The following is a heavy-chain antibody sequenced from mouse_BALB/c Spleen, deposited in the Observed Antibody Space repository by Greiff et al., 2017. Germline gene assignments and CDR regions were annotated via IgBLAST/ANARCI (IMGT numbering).Heavy chain of an antibody. CDR3: TRGPHYYGSSSHWYFDV. D-gene: IGHD1-1*01. CDR2: ISSGGSYT. V-gene: IGHV5-6-4*01. CDR1: GFTFSSYT. J-gene: IGHJ1*01. Sequence: EVKLVESGGGLVKPGGSLKLSCAASGFTFSSYTMSWVRQTPEKRLEWVATISSGGSYTYYPDSVKGRFTISRDNAKNTLYLQMSSLKSEDTAMYYCTRGPHYYGSSSHWYFDVWGAGTTVTVSA.